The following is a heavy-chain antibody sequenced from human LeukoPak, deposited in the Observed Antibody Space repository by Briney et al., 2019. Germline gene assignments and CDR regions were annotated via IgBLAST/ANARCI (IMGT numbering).Heavy chain of an antibody. J-gene: IGHJ3*02. CDR2: IAPDGSGT. CDR3: AREGQRNLDDVFEI. CDR1: GFSFSTYW. Sequence: GSLRLSCAASGFSFSTYWMHWVRQAPGKGLVWVSRIAPDGSGTIYADSVKGRFTISRDNAKNTLYLQMNSLRAEDTAVYYCAREGQRNLDDVFEIWGRGTMVTVSS. V-gene: IGHV3-74*01. D-gene: IGHD1-14*01.